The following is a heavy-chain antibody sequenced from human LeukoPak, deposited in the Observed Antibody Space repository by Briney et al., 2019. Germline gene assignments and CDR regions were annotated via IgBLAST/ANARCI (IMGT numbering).Heavy chain of an antibody. J-gene: IGHJ2*01. CDR2: INWNSSSK. V-gene: IGHV3-20*04. CDR3: ARDYDSSGFSLFDL. CDR1: GFIFDDYG. D-gene: IGHD3-22*01. Sequence: GGSLRLSCAASGFIFDDYGMNWVRQVPGKGLEWVSGINWNSSSKGYADSVKGRFTISRDNAKNSLYLQMNSLRAEDTAVYYCARDYDSSGFSLFDLWGRGTLVTVSS.